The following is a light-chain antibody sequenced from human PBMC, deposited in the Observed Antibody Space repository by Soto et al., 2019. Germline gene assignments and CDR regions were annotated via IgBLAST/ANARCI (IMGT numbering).Light chain of an antibody. V-gene: IGKV3-15*01. Sequence: EIVLTQSPGTLSLSPGERATLSCRASQSVNNNLAWYQQKPGQAPRLLIYGASTRATDTPARFSGSGSGTEFTPTISSLQSEDFAVYYCQQYNDSILTFGQGTKVDIK. CDR3: QQYNDSILT. CDR1: QSVNNN. J-gene: IGKJ1*01. CDR2: GAS.